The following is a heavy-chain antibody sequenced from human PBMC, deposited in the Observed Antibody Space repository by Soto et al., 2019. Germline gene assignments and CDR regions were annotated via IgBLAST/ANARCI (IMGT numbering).Heavy chain of an antibody. D-gene: IGHD2-21*01. CDR1: GYTFTSYD. Sequence: ASVKVSCKASGYTFTSYDINWVRQATGQGLEWMGWMNPNSGNTGYTQKFQGRVTITADKSTSTAYMELSSLRSEDTAVYYCARDRPSKMWYYGMDVWGQGTTVTVSS. CDR3: ARDRPSKMWYYGMDV. CDR2: MNPNSGNT. J-gene: IGHJ6*02. V-gene: IGHV1-8*01.